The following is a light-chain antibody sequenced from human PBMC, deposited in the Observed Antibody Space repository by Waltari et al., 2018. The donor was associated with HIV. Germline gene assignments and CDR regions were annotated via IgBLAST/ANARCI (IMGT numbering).Light chain of an antibody. J-gene: IGLJ2*01. CDR1: SSDVGGYNY. V-gene: IGLV2-8*01. CDR3: SSHAGSKVV. CDR2: DVI. Sequence: QSALTQPPSASGSPGQSVTLSCTGTSSDVGGYNYVSWHHQHTGKAPKLMIYDVIKRPSGVPDRFSGSKSGNTASLTVSGLQPEDEADYYCSSHAGSKVVFGGGTRLTVL.